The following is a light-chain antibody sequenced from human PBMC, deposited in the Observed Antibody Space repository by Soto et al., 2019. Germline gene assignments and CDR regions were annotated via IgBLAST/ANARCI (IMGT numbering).Light chain of an antibody. CDR2: EAS. CDR3: LQSYSSPRT. Sequence: DIQMTQSPPSLSASVGDRVTITCRASQTISIYLSWYHQKPGKAPKLLIYEASSLQSGVPSRFSGSGAGTDFTLTSSNLQPEDFATYYCLQSYSSPRTFGQGTKVEIK. CDR1: QTISIY. V-gene: IGKV1-39*01. J-gene: IGKJ1*01.